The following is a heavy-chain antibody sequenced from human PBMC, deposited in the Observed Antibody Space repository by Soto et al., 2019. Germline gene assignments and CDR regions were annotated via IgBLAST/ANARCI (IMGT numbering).Heavy chain of an antibody. V-gene: IGHV4-61*03. J-gene: IGHJ4*02. CDR3: ARGGLLPAVNFDY. CDR1: GGSVSSGSYY. CDR2: IYHSGSA. D-gene: IGHD2-2*01. Sequence: SETLSLTCIVSGGSVSSGSYYWSWIRQPPGKGLEWIGYIYHSGSASYNPSLKSRVTISVDGSKNHFSLQLTSVTAADTAVYYCARGGLLPAVNFDYWGQGALVTVSS.